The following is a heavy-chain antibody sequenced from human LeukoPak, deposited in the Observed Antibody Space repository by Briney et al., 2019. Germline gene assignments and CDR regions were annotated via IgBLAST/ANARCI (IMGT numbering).Heavy chain of an antibody. CDR1: GGSFGGYY. CDR3: ARARNYYDSSGPTSDAFDI. V-gene: IGHV4-34*01. J-gene: IGHJ3*02. D-gene: IGHD3-22*01. Sequence: PSETLSLTCAVYGGSFGGYYWSWIRQPPGKGLEWIGEINHSGSTNYNPSLKSRVTISVDTSKNQFSLKLSPVTAADTAVYYCARARNYYDSSGPTSDAFDIWGQGTMVTVSS. CDR2: INHSGST.